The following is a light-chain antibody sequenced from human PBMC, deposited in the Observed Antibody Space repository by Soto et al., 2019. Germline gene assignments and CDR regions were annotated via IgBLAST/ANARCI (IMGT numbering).Light chain of an antibody. CDR1: SSDVGGYNY. V-gene: IGLV2-14*01. J-gene: IGLJ1*01. Sequence: QSALTQPASVSGSPGQSITISCTGTSSDVGGYNYVSWYQQHPGKAPKLMIYDVSNRPSGVSNRFSGSKSGNTASLTISGLQAEDEADYYCTSYTRTSSTTYVFGTGTRSPS. CDR3: TSYTRTSSTTYV. CDR2: DVS.